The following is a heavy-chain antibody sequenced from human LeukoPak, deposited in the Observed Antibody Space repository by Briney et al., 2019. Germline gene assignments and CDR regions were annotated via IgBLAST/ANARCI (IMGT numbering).Heavy chain of an antibody. CDR3: AGGGYCGVSSCFAPLLDW. V-gene: IGHV4-39*07. D-gene: IGHD2-15*01. Sequence: SETLSLTCTVSGGSFSSSSYYWGWIRLPPGKGLAWIGSMYYSGSTYYNPSLKSRVTISVDTSKNQFSLKLSSVTAADTAIYYCAGGGYCGVSSCFAPLLDWWGQGSPVTVSS. J-gene: IGHJ4*02. CDR1: GGSFSSSSYY. CDR2: MYYSGST.